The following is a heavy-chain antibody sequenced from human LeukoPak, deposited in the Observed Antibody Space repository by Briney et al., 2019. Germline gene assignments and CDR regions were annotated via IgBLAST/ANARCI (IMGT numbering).Heavy chain of an antibody. D-gene: IGHD3-22*01. J-gene: IGHJ4*02. CDR3: AREGYYYDSSGYEYPYYFDY. CDR2: IYYSGST. Sequence: SETLSLTCTVSGGSISSYYWGWIRQPPGKGLEWIGSIYYSGSTYYNPSLKSRVTISVDTSKNQFSLKLSSVTAADTAVYYCAREGYYYDSSGYEYPYYFDYWGQGTLVTVSS. V-gene: IGHV4-39*07. CDR1: GGSISSYY.